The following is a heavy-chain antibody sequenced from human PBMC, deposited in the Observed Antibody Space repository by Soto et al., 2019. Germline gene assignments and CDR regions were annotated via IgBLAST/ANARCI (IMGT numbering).Heavy chain of an antibody. J-gene: IGHJ3*02. CDR1: GFTFSSYG. V-gene: IGHV3-30*18. CDR3: AKDATNRAAAYNAFDI. Sequence: GGSLTLCCAASGFTFSSYGMHWVRQAPGKGLEWVAVISYDRSNKYYADSVKGRFTISRDNSKNTLYLQMNSLRAEDTAVYYCAKDATNRAAAYNAFDIWGQGTMVTVSS. CDR2: ISYDRSNK. D-gene: IGHD6-13*01.